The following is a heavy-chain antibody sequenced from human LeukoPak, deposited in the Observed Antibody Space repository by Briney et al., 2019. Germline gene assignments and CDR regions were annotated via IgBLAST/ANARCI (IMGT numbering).Heavy chain of an antibody. J-gene: IGHJ3*02. CDR3: ARQSRDDAFDI. CDR2: INPDSDYR. V-gene: IGHV1-2*02. CDR1: GYTFTGYY. D-gene: IGHD5-24*01. Sequence: ASVKVSCKASGYTFTGYYMHWVRQAPGHGLEWMGWINPDSDYRYYAQRFQGRVTMTRDTSINTAYTQLNRLQSDDTAIYYCARQSRDDAFDIWGQGTMVTVSS.